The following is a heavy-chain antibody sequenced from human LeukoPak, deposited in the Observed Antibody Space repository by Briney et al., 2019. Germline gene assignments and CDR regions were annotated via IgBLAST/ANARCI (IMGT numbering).Heavy chain of an antibody. Sequence: GGSLRLSCAASGFTFDDYGMSWVRQAPGKGLEWVSGINCNGGSTGYADSVKGRFIISRDNAQNSLYLQMNSLRAEDSALYYCARDVVVPAAMNYFFYYYMDVWGKGTTVTVSS. J-gene: IGHJ6*03. CDR3: ARDVVVPAAMNYFFYYYMDV. V-gene: IGHV3-20*04. CDR2: INCNGGST. CDR1: GFTFDDYG. D-gene: IGHD2-2*01.